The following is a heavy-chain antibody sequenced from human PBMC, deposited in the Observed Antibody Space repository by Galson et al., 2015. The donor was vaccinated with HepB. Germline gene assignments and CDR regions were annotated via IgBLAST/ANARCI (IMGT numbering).Heavy chain of an antibody. J-gene: IGHJ4*02. CDR2: ISRDGRTI. CDR3: ARDQGWEPFRDAKGPYYFDY. CDR1: GFTFSDFF. D-gene: IGHD1-26*01. Sequence: SLRLSCAASGFTFSDFFMSWIRQAPGKGLEWVSYISRDGRTIYYADSVKGRFTISRDNAKNSLYLQMNSLRAEDTAVYYCARDQGWEPFRDAKGPYYFDYWGQGSLVTVSS. V-gene: IGHV3-11*01.